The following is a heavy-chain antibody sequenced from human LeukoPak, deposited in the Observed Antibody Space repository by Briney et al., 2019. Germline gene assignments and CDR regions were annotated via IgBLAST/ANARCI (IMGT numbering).Heavy chain of an antibody. D-gene: IGHD2/OR15-2a*01. J-gene: IGHJ3*02. CDR2: TYSGGNT. Sequence: GGSLRLSCAASGFTVSTSYMGWVRQAPGKGLEWVSVTYSGGNTYYADSVKGRFTVSRDNSKNTLYLQMNSLRAEDTAVYYCAREILPSYAFDIWGQGTLVTVSS. V-gene: IGHV3-66*01. CDR3: AREILPSYAFDI. CDR1: GFTVSTSY.